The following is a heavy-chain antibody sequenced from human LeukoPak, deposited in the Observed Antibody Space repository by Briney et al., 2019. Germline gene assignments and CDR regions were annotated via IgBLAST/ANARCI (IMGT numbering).Heavy chain of an antibody. Sequence: SGPTLVNPTQPLTLTLTYSGSSLCTSGVGVGWIRQPPGKALEWLALIYWNDDKRYSPSLKSRLTITKDTSKNQVVLTMTNMDPVDTATYYCAHREAPYSSSVGWFDPWGQRTLVTVSS. D-gene: IGHD6-13*01. V-gene: IGHV2-5*01. CDR3: AHREAPYSSSVGWFDP. CDR1: GSSLCTSGVG. CDR2: IYWNDDK. J-gene: IGHJ5*02.